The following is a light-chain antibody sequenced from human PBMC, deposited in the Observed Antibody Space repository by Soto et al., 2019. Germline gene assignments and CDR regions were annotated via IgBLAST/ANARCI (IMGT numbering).Light chain of an antibody. CDR2: AGY. CDR3: ISYIPSTTTHWV. V-gene: IGLV2-14*01. CDR1: NSDVGGYYR. Sequence: QSALTQPPYVSGSPGQSITISCTGTNSDVGGYYRVSWYQHHPGKAPNLLIFAGYNRPSGISDRFSGSKSGDTASLSISGLQAEYEADYYCISYIPSTTTHWVFGGGTKVTVL. J-gene: IGLJ3*02.